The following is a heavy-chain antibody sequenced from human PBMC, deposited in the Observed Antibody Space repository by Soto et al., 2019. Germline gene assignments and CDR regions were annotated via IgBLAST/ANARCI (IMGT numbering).Heavy chain of an antibody. D-gene: IGHD6-6*01. CDR1: GSSFSSFG. Sequence: LRLSCSASGSSFSSFGMHWVRQAPGKGLEWVAVISYDGSITHYADSVKGRFTISRDIFKSTLFLQMNSLRAEDTAGYYCAKGWYSSSDYWGQGTMVTVSS. CDR2: ISYDGSIT. V-gene: IGHV3-30*18. J-gene: IGHJ4*02. CDR3: AKGWYSSSDY.